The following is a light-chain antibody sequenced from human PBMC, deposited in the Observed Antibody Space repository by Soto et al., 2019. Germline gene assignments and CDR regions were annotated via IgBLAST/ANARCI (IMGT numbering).Light chain of an antibody. CDR1: SSNIGAGYD. Sequence: QSVLTQPPSVSGAPGQRVTISCTGSSSNIGAGYDVYWYQQLPGTAPKLLIYGNSNRPSGVPDRFSGSKSGTSASLAITGLQAEDEADYYCQSSDSSLSGWVFGGGTKLTVL. J-gene: IGLJ3*02. CDR2: GNS. V-gene: IGLV1-40*01. CDR3: QSSDSSLSGWV.